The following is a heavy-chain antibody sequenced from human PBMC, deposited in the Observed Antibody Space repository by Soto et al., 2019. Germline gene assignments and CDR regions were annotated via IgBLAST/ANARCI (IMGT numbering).Heavy chain of an antibody. CDR3: ARHPNRSSMVVLVAATAGFDP. J-gene: IGHJ5*02. Sequence: GGSLRLSCAASGFTFSSYWMHWVRQAPGKGLVWVSRINSDGSSTSYADFVKGRFTISRDNAKSTLYLQMNSLRAEDTAVYYCARHPNRSSMVVLVAATAGFDPSGHGTLLTVSS. CDR2: INSDGSST. CDR1: GFTFSSYW. V-gene: IGHV3-74*01. D-gene: IGHD2-15*01.